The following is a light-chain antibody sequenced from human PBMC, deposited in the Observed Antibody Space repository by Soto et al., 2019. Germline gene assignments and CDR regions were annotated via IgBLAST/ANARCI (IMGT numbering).Light chain of an antibody. CDR2: GAS. Sequence: EIVMTQYPATLSVSPGERATLSCRASQSVSSNLAWYQQKPGQAPRLLIYGASTGATGIPARFSGSGSGTEFALTISSLQSEDFAVYYCQQYNNWLTWTFGQGTKVDI. CDR3: QQYNNWLTWT. CDR1: QSVSSN. J-gene: IGKJ1*01. V-gene: IGKV3-15*01.